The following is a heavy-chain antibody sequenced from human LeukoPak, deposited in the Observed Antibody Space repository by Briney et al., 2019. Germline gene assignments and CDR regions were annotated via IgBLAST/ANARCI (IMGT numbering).Heavy chain of an antibody. J-gene: IGHJ4*02. V-gene: IGHV4-61*02. Sequence: TLSLTCTVSGDSISSGSYYWSWIRQPAGKGLEWIGRIYTSGSTKYNPSLKSRVTISLDTSKNQFSLKVSSVTAADTAMYYCATTRWTSERGGFDYWGQGTLVTVSS. CDR2: IYTSGST. D-gene: IGHD1-1*01. CDR1: GDSISSGSYY. CDR3: ATTRWTSERGGFDY.